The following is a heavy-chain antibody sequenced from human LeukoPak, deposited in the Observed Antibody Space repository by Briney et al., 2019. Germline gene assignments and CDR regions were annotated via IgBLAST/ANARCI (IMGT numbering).Heavy chain of an antibody. J-gene: IGHJ3*02. CDR1: GFTFSSYG. D-gene: IGHD1-26*01. V-gene: IGHV3-21*01. CDR3: ARLCIVGTKSAFDI. Sequence: TAGGSLRLSCAASGFTFSSYGMNWVRQAPGKGLEWVSFISSSSSYINYADSVKGRFTISRDNAKKSLYLQMNSLRAEDTAVYYCARLCIVGTKSAFDIWGQGTMVTVSS. CDR2: ISSSSSYI.